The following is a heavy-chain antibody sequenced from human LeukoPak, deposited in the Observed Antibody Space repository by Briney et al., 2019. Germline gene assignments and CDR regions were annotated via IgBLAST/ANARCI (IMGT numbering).Heavy chain of an antibody. CDR2: IKSKTDGGTT. D-gene: IGHD6-6*01. CDR3: SSWGSTPGVSSDDY. Sequence: PGGSLRLSCAASEFTINDAWMSWVRQAPGKGLEWVGRIKSKTDGGTTEYAAPVKGRFTISRDDSKNTLYLQMNSLKTEDTAMYYCSSWGSTPGVSSDDYSGQGTLVTVSS. V-gene: IGHV3-15*01. CDR1: EFTINDAW. J-gene: IGHJ4*02.